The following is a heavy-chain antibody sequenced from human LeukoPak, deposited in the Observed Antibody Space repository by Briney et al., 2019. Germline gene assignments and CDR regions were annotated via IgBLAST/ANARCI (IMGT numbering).Heavy chain of an antibody. D-gene: IGHD2-21*01. V-gene: IGHV4-59*01. CDR3: ARDSDWYDAFDI. CDR1: GGSISSYY. Sequence: PSETLSLTCTVSGGSISSYYWRWIRQPPGKGLEWIGYIYYSGSTNYNPSLKSRVTISVDTSKNQFSLKLTSVTAADTAVYYCARDSDWYDAFDIWGQGTMVTVSS. CDR2: IYYSGST. J-gene: IGHJ3*02.